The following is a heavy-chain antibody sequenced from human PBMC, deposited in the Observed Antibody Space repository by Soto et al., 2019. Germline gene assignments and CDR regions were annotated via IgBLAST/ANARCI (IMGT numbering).Heavy chain of an antibody. CDR3: ARSDTGYRFDP. Sequence: QVQLQESGPGLVRPSETLSLTCTVSGGSISNYFWTWIRQPPGKGLEWIGYIYYTGSTNYNPSLKSRVTISKDTSKMQFSLKLSSVTAADTAVYYCARSDTGYRFDPWGQGTLVTVSS. J-gene: IGHJ5*02. V-gene: IGHV4-59*01. CDR2: IYYTGST. CDR1: GGSISNYF. D-gene: IGHD6-25*01.